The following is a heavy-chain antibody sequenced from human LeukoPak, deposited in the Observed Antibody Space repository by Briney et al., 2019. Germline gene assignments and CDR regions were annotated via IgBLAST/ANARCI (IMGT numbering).Heavy chain of an antibody. CDR1: GDSISYFY. D-gene: IGHD3-10*01. CDR2: VSSSGST. CDR3: ARDTYYYASGSQTPHFDY. V-gene: IGHV4-4*07. Sequence: SETLSLTCSVSGDSISYFYWSWIRQAAGKGLEWIGRVSSSGSTDYNASLKSRVTMSVDTSKNQFSLKLSSVTAADTAVYYCARDTYYYASGSQTPHFDYWGQGTLVTVSS. J-gene: IGHJ4*02.